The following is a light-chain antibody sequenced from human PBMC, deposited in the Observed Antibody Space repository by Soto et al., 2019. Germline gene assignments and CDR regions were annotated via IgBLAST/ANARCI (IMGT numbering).Light chain of an antibody. CDR2: AAS. CDR3: QQSYRTPPLT. Sequence: DIQMTQSPSSLSASVGDRVTITCRASQSISSYLNWYQQKPGKAPKLLIYAASSLQSGVPSRFSGSGSGTDFTRTISSLQPEDFATYYCQQSYRTPPLTFGGGTKVEIK. J-gene: IGKJ4*01. CDR1: QSISSY. V-gene: IGKV1-39*01.